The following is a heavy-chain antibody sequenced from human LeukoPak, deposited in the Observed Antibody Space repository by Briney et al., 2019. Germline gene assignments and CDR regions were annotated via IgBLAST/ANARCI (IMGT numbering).Heavy chain of an antibody. V-gene: IGHV3-11*01. Sequence: PGGSLRLSCVASGFTFSDIFMSWIRQAPGKGLEWISHIGNSGSTMLYADSVKGRFTISRDNAKNLLYLEMHSLRAEDTAMYYCARGSSLFALWGQGTQVTVSS. CDR1: GFTFSDIF. CDR3: ARGSSLFAL. D-gene: IGHD3-10*01. CDR2: IGNSGSTM. J-gene: IGHJ4*02.